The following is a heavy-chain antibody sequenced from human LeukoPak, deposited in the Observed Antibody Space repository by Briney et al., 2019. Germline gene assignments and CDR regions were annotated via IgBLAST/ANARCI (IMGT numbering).Heavy chain of an antibody. D-gene: IGHD2-15*01. J-gene: IGHJ4*02. CDR1: GGSISSGGYY. CDR2: INHSGST. CDR3: ASSNCSGGSCYSGY. V-gene: IGHV4-30-2*01. Sequence: SQTLSLTCTVSGGSISSGGYYWSWIRQPPGKGLEWIGEINHSGSTNYNPSLKSRVTISVDTSKNQFSLKLSSVTAADTAVYYCASSNCSGGSCYSGYWGQGTLVTVSS.